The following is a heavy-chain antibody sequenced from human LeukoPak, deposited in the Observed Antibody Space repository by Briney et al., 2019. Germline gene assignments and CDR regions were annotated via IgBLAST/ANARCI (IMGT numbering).Heavy chain of an antibody. J-gene: IGHJ4*02. CDR2: IYYSGST. CDR3: ARHYDTTDYYFDY. D-gene: IGHD3-22*01. Sequence: SETLSLTCTVSGGSISSSSYYWGWIRQPPGKGLEWIGSIYYSGSTYYNPSLKSRVTISVDTSKNQFSLKLSSVTAADTAVYYCARHYDTTDYYFDYWGQGTLVTVSS. CDR1: GGSISSSSYY. V-gene: IGHV4-39*01.